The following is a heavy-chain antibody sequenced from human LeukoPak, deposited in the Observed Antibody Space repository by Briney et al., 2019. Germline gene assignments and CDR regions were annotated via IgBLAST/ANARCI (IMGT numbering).Heavy chain of an antibody. CDR2: IYYSGTT. CDR3: ARDLDPWGGTGRD. V-gene: IGHV4-59*01. D-gene: IGHD1-1*01. Sequence: SETLSLTCTVSGGSISSYYWSWIRQPPGKGLEWIGYIYYSGTTNYNPSLKSRVTISLDTSKNQFSLKLRSVTAADTAVYYCARDLDPWGGTGRDWGQGTLVTVSS. J-gene: IGHJ4*02. CDR1: GGSISSYY.